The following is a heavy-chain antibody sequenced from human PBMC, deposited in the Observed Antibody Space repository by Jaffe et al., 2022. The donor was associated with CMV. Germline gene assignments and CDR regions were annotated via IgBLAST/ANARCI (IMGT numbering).Heavy chain of an antibody. Sequence: QVQLVQSGAEVTKPGASVKVSCKASGFSFAGYYMYWVRQAPGKGLESMGWINLQSGATGYAQKFQGRVTMTRDTSMSTVYMDLSRLTSDDTAVYYCARDGLSMMVEFDYWGQGTLVTVSS. V-gene: IGHV1-2*02. J-gene: IGHJ4*02. CDR3: ARDGLSMMVEFDY. CDR1: GFSFAGYY. D-gene: IGHD3-10*01. CDR2: INLQSGAT.